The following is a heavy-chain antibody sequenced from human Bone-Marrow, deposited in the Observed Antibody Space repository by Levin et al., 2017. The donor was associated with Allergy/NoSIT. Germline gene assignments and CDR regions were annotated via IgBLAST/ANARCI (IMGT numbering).Heavy chain of an antibody. V-gene: IGHV3-23*01. D-gene: IGHD3-10*01. CDR1: GFTFSSYA. J-gene: IGHJ5*02. Sequence: GGSLRLSCAASGFTFSSYAMSWVRQAPGKGLEWVSAISGSGGSTYYADSVKGRFTISRDNSKNTLYLQMNSLRAEDTAVYYCAKEGTMVRGVIITWSWFDPWGQGTLVTVSS. CDR2: ISGSGGST. CDR3: AKEGTMVRGVIITWSWFDP.